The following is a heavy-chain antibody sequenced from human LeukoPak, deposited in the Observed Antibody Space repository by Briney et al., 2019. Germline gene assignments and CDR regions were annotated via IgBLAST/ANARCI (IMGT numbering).Heavy chain of an antibody. J-gene: IGHJ5*02. CDR3: VALIWFGELLRLDP. CDR2: ISWNGGTA. CDR1: GFTFDDYA. Sequence: GGSLRLSCAASGFTFDDYAMHWVRQAPGKGLEWVSLISWNGGTAYYADSVKGRFTISRDNAKNTLYLQMNSPRSEDTAVYYCVALIWFGELLRLDPWGQGTLVTVSS. V-gene: IGHV3-43D*03. D-gene: IGHD3-10*01.